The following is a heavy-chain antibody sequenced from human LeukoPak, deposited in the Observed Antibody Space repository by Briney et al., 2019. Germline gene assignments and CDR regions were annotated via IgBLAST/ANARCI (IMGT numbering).Heavy chain of an antibody. V-gene: IGHV1-18*01. CDR1: GFTFTSFC. Sequence: ASVKVSCKAFGFTFTSFCINWVRQAPGQGLEWMGLINGNNGNTNYAQKFQGRVTMTTDKSTSTAYMELRSLRSDDTSVYYCGRGTCEAAVRPYSFDTWGQGTLVTVTS. D-gene: IGHD2-15*01. J-gene: IGHJ5*02. CDR3: GRGTCEAAVRPYSFDT. CDR2: INGNNGNT.